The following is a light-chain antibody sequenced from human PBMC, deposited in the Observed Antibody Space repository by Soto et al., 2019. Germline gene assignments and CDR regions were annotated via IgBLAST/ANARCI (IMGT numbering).Light chain of an antibody. V-gene: IGKV3-15*01. CDR2: GAS. CDR1: QSVSSN. Sequence: EIGVTQSPATLSVYTGEGVTLSCRASQSVSSNLAWYQQRPGQAPRLLIYGASTRATGIPARFSGSGSGTEFTLTISSLQSEDFAVYYCHQYNNWPPITFGQGRRLENK. CDR3: HQYNNWPPIT. J-gene: IGKJ5*01.